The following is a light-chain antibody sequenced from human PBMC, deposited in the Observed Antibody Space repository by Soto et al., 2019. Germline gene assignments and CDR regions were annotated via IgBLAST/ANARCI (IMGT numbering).Light chain of an antibody. CDR3: QQTHCFSPA. CDR2: AAS. J-gene: IGKJ5*01. V-gene: IGKV1-39*01. CDR1: ETISRT. Sequence: DIQMTQSPSSLSASVGDRVTITCRASETISRTLDWFQQKPRKAPKLLIYAASILQNEVPSTFSGSGSGTDFTLSITILQFEALANYYYQQTHCFSPACGQGTRL.